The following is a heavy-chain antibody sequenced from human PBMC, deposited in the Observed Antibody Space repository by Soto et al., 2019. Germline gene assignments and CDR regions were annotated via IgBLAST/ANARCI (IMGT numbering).Heavy chain of an antibody. CDR1: GYTFTSYG. V-gene: IGHV1-18*04. D-gene: IGHD6-19*01. Sequence: ASVKVSCKASGYTFTSYGISWVRQAPGQGLEWMGWISAYNGNTNYAQKLQGRVTMTTDTYTSTAYMELRSLRSDDTAVYYCASGRRSSGWKHYYYYYGMDVWGQGTTVTVSS. CDR3: ASGRRSSGWKHYYYYYGMDV. J-gene: IGHJ6*02. CDR2: ISAYNGNT.